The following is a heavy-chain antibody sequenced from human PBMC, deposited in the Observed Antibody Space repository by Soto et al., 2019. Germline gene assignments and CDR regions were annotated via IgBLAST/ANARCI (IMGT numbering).Heavy chain of an antibody. CDR1: GGSISSGGYS. D-gene: IGHD6-19*01. V-gene: IGHV4-30-2*01. Sequence: TSETLSLTCAASGGSISSGGYSWSWIRQPPGKGLEWIGYIYHSGSTYYNPSLKSRVTISVDRSKNQFSLKLSSVTAADTAVYYCARDGMVAGAFDYWGQGTLVTVS. J-gene: IGHJ4*02. CDR3: ARDGMVAGAFDY. CDR2: IYHSGST.